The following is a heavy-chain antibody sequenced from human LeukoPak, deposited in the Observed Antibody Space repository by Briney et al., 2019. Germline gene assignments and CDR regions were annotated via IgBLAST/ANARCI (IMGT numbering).Heavy chain of an antibody. V-gene: IGHV4-59*01. D-gene: IGHD6-13*01. Sequence: SETLSLTCTVSGGSISSYYWSWIRQPPGKGLEWIGYIYYSGSTNYNPSLKSRVTISVDTSKNQFSLKLSSVTAADTAVYYCARGSSSWKYWGQGTLVTVSS. CDR2: IYYSGST. J-gene: IGHJ4*02. CDR1: GGSISSYY. CDR3: ARGSSSWKY.